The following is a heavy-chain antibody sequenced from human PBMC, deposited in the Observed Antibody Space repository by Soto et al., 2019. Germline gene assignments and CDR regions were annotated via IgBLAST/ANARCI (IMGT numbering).Heavy chain of an antibody. V-gene: IGHV3-30*18. CDR2: ISYDGSNK. CDR1: GFTFSSYG. J-gene: IGHJ4*02. CDR3: AKDTYSSSYYFDY. Sequence: PGGSLRLSCAASGFTFSSYGMHWVRQAPGKGLEWVAVISYDGSNKYYADSVKGRFTISRDNSKNTLYLQMNSLRAEDTAVYYCAKDTYSSSYYFDYWGQGTLVTVSS. D-gene: IGHD6-6*01.